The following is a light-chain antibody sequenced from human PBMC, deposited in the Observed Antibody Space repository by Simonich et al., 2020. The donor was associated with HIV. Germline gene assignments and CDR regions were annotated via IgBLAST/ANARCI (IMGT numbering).Light chain of an antibody. CDR3: MQALQTPFT. CDR2: SGS. J-gene: IGKJ3*01. CDR1: QCLLGSNGYHY. Sequence: DIVMTQSPLSLPVTPGEPASISCRSSQCLLGSNGYHYLDWYLQKPGQSPQLLIYSGSKRASGVPDRFSGSGSGTDFTLKISRVEAEDVGVYYCMQALQTPFTFGPGTRVDIK. V-gene: IGKV2-28*01.